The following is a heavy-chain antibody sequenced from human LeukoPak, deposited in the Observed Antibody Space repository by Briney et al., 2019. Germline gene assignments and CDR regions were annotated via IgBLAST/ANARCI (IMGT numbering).Heavy chain of an antibody. CDR3: ARDVYYYYYYGMDV. CDR2: ISWNSGSI. V-gene: IGHV3-9*01. Sequence: GGSLRLSCAASGLTFDDYAMHWVRQAPGKGLEWVSGISWNSGSIGYADSVKGRFTISRDNAKNSLYLQMNSLRAEDTALYYCARDVYYYYYYGMDVWGQGTTVTVSS. CDR1: GLTFDDYA. J-gene: IGHJ6*02.